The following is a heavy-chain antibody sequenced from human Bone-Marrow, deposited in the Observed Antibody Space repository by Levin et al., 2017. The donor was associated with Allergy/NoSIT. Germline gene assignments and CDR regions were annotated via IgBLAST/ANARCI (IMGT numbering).Heavy chain of an antibody. J-gene: IGHJ4*02. CDR3: ARDSGRYYDMLTGLGD. CDR1: GFTFSSYA. CDR2: ISYDGSNK. Sequence: GESLKISCAASGFTFSSYAMHWVRQAPGKGLGWVAVISYDGSNKYYADSVKGRFTISRDNSKNTLYLQMNSLRAEDTAVYYCARDSGRYYDMLTGLGDWGQGTLVTVSS. D-gene: IGHD3-9*01. V-gene: IGHV3-30-3*01.